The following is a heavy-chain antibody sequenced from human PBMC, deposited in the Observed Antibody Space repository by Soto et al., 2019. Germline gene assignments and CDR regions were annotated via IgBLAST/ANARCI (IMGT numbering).Heavy chain of an antibody. J-gene: IGHJ4*02. D-gene: IGHD4-17*01. Sequence: ASVKVSCKTSGYSFSDYYIHWVRQAPGQGLEWTAWINPKDAYTNYAQSFQGRVTVTTDPSISTVYMELSGLRSDDTAVFFCTRGVGAPKYFDYWGQGTLVTVSS. CDR2: INPKDAYT. V-gene: IGHV1-2*02. CDR3: TRGVGAPKYFDY. CDR1: GYSFSDYY.